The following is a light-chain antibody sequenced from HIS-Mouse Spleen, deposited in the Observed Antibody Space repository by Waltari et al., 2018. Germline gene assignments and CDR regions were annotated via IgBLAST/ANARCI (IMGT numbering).Light chain of an antibody. CDR3: QQYNNWPLT. CDR1: QSVSSN. V-gene: IGKV3D-15*03. Sequence: EIVMTQSQATLSVSPGERATLSCRARQSVSSNLAWYQQKPGQAPRLLIYGASIRATGIPARFSGSGSGTEFTLTISILQSEDFAVYYCQQYNNWPLTFGGGTKVEIK. J-gene: IGKJ4*01. CDR2: GAS.